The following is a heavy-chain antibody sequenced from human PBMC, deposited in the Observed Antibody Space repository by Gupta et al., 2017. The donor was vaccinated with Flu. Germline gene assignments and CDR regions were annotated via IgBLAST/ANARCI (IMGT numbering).Heavy chain of an antibody. CDR1: DYTFPGYS. Sequence: QVQVVKSGAEVKKPGASVKVSCKTSDYTFPGYSVSWLRQAPGQGFEWMGWISAYTSNTNDAEKFQGRLTMTTDTSTSSAYMELRGLRSDDSALYFCAINVKAGGAILPAYWGQGTLVTVSS. D-gene: IGHD2/OR15-2a*01. V-gene: IGHV1-18*01. J-gene: IGHJ4*02. CDR2: ISAYTSNT. CDR3: AINVKAGGAILPAY.